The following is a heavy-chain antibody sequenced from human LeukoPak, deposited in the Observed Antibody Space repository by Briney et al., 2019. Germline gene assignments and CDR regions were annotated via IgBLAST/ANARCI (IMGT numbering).Heavy chain of an antibody. V-gene: IGHV1-18*01. CDR3: ARDRYYDSSGYYYYYYYMDV. CDR1: GYTFTSYG. CDR2: ISAYNGNT. Sequence: ASVKVSCKASGYTFTSYGISWARQAPGQGLEWMGWISAYNGNTNYAQKFQGRVTMTRDTSISTAYMKLSRLRSDDTAVYYCARDRYYDSSGYYYYYYYMDVWGKGTTVTVSS. D-gene: IGHD3-22*01. J-gene: IGHJ6*03.